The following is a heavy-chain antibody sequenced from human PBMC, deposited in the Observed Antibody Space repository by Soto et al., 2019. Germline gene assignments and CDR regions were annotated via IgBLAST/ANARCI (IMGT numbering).Heavy chain of an antibody. V-gene: IGHV4-30-2*01. CDR2: IYHSGST. Sequence: QLQLQESGSGLVKPSQTLSLTCAVSGGSISSGGYSWSWIRQPPGKSLEWIGYIYHSGSTYYNPSLKSRVTISVDRSKNQFSLKLSSVTAADTAVYYCARDNRVGYYFDYWGQGTLVTVSS. J-gene: IGHJ4*02. CDR3: ARDNRVGYYFDY. CDR1: GGSISSGGYS. D-gene: IGHD1-26*01.